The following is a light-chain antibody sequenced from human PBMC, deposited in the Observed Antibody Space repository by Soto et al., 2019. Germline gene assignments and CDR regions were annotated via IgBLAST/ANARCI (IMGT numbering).Light chain of an antibody. Sequence: EIVLTQSPGTLSLSPGDRATLSCRASHSVGSSYLAWYQQKPGQAPSLLIYGASNRATGIPDRFSGSGSGTDFTLTISRLEPGDFAVYYCQQYDSSPRTFGQGTKVDIK. V-gene: IGKV3-20*01. CDR2: GAS. CDR3: QQYDSSPRT. J-gene: IGKJ1*01. CDR1: HSVGSSY.